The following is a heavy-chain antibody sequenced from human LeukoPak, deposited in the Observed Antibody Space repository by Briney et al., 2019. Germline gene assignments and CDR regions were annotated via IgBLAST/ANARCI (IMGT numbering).Heavy chain of an antibody. CDR1: GYTFTSYG. V-gene: IGHV1-18*01. D-gene: IGHD6-19*01. Sequence: ASVKVSCKASGYTFTSYGISWVRQAPRQGLEWMGWISAYNGNTNYAQKLQGRVTMTTDTSTSTAYMELRSLRSDDTAVYYCAREVGEQWLVHWYFDLWGRGTLVTVSS. CDR2: ISAYNGNT. J-gene: IGHJ2*01. CDR3: AREVGEQWLVHWYFDL.